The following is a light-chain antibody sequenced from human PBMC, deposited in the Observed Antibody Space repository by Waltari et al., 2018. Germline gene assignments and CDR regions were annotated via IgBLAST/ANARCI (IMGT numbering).Light chain of an antibody. Sequence: DIQMTQSPSSLSASVGARVSITSRASQSISSYLNWYLQKPGKAPKLLIYAASSLQSGVPSRFSGSGSGTDFTLTISSLQPEDFATYFCQQSYSTPPTWTFGQGTKVEIK. CDR2: AAS. CDR1: QSISSY. V-gene: IGKV1-39*01. CDR3: QQSYSTPPTWT. J-gene: IGKJ1*01.